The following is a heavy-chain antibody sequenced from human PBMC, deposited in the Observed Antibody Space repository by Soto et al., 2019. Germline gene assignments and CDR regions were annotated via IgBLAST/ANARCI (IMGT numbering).Heavy chain of an antibody. CDR1: GYPFTGYY. CDR2: INPNSGGT. CDR3: AKEYGSGRFDP. V-gene: IGHV1-2*02. J-gene: IGHJ5*02. D-gene: IGHD3-10*01. Sequence: XSVKVTCKASGYPFTGYYMRWVRQAPGQGLEWMGWINPNSGGTNYAQKFQCRVTMTRDTSISTAYMELSRLRSDDTAVYYCAKEYGSGRFDPWGQRTLVTVSS.